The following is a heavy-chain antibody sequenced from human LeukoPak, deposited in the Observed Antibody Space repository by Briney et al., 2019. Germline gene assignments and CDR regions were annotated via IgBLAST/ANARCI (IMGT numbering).Heavy chain of an antibody. CDR1: GYTFTSYY. CDR3: ARSSGPNNWFDP. Sequence: ASVKVSCKASGYTFTSYYMHWVRQAPGQGLEWMGGIIPIFGTANYAQKFQGRVTITTDESTSTAYMELSSLRSDDTAVYYCARSSGPNNWFDPWGQGTLVTVSS. V-gene: IGHV1-69*05. J-gene: IGHJ5*02. CDR2: IIPIFGTA.